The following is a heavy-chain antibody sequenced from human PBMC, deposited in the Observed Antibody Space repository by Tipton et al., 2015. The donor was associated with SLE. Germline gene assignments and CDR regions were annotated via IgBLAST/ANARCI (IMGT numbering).Heavy chain of an antibody. CDR2: IWYDGSNK. CDR3: ARDGSFFYGSRSPSNNDF. V-gene: IGHV3-33*01. Sequence: SGFTFSSYGMHWVRQAPGKGLEWVAVIWYDGSNKNYGDSVKGRFTISRDNSKNTLYLQMNSLRIEDTAVYYCARDGSFFYGSRSPSNNDFWGQGTLVTVSS. D-gene: IGHD3-10*01. J-gene: IGHJ4*02. CDR1: GFTFSSYG.